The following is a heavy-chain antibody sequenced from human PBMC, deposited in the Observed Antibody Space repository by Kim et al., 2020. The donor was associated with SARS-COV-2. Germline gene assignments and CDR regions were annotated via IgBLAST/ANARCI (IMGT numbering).Heavy chain of an antibody. CDR2: INTNTGNP. CDR1: GYTFTSYA. Sequence: ASVKVSCKASGYTFTSYAMNWVRQAPGQGLEWMGWINTNTGNPTYAQGFTGRFVFSLDTSVSTAYLQISSLKAEDTAVYYCARDGDYCSSTSCAPLPNYGMDVWGQGTTVTVSS. D-gene: IGHD2-2*01. V-gene: IGHV7-4-1*02. CDR3: ARDGDYCSSTSCAPLPNYGMDV. J-gene: IGHJ6*02.